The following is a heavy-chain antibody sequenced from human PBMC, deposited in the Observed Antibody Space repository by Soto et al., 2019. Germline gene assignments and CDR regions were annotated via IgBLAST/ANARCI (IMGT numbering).Heavy chain of an antibody. CDR3: AADCSSTSCYVADDAFDI. V-gene: IGHV3-66*01. CDR1: GFTVSSNY. D-gene: IGHD2-2*01. Sequence: EVQLVESGGGLVQPGGSLRLSCAASGFTVSSNYMSWVRQAPGKGLEWVSVIYSGGSTYYADSVKGRFTISRDNSKNTLYLQMNSLRAEDTAVYYCAADCSSTSCYVADDAFDIWGQGTMVTVSS. CDR2: IYSGGST. J-gene: IGHJ3*02.